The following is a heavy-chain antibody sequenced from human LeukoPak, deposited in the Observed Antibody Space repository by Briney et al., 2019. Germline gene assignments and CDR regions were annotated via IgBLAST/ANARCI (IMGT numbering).Heavy chain of an antibody. CDR3: ARHPWGSYYYGMDV. Sequence: ASVKVSCKASGGTFNSYAISWVRQAPGQGLEWMGGIIPIFGTANYAQKFQGRVTITADESTSTAYMELSSLRSEDTAVYYCARHPWGSYYYGMDVWGQGTTVTVSS. CDR2: IIPIFGTA. J-gene: IGHJ6*02. D-gene: IGHD7-27*01. V-gene: IGHV1-69*13. CDR1: GGTFNSYA.